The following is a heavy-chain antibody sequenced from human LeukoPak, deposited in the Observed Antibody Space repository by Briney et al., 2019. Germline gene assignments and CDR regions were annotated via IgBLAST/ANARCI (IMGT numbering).Heavy chain of an antibody. Sequence: ASVKVSCKASGYTFTGYYMHWVRQAPGQGLEWMGWINPNSGGTNYAQKFQGRVTMTRDTSISTAYMELSRLRSDDTAVYYCARARGPNCSSTSCSNSALGYWGQGTLVTVSS. CDR1: GYTFTGYY. J-gene: IGHJ4*02. CDR3: ARARGPNCSSTSCSNSALGY. D-gene: IGHD2-2*01. CDR2: INPNSGGT. V-gene: IGHV1-2*02.